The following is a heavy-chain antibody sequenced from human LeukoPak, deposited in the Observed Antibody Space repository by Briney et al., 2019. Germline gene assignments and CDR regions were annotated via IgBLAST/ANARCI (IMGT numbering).Heavy chain of an antibody. D-gene: IGHD3-10*01. CDR3: ARLTMVRGLDI. Sequence: SETLSLTCSVSGDSITSGGYYWSWIRQFPGKGLEWIGHIYYSGSTYYNVSLQSRMTISIATSKIQFSLTLKSVSAADTAVYYCARLTMVRGLDIWGQGTTVTVSS. CDR1: GDSITSGGYY. V-gene: IGHV4-31*03. J-gene: IGHJ3*02. CDR2: IYYSGST.